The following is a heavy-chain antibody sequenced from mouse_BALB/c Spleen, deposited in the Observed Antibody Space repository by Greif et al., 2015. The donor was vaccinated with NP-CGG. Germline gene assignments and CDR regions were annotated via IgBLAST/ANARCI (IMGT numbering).Heavy chain of an antibody. Sequence: EVHLVESGGGLVQPGGSLRLSCATSGFTFTDYYMSWVRQPPGKALEWLVFIRNKANGYTTEYSASVKGRFTISRDNSQSILYLQMNTLRAEDSATYYCARDNVRYAMDYWGQGTSVTVSS. V-gene: IGHV7-3*02. J-gene: IGHJ4*01. CDR3: ARDNVRYAMDY. CDR2: IRNKANGYTT. CDR1: GFTFTDYY.